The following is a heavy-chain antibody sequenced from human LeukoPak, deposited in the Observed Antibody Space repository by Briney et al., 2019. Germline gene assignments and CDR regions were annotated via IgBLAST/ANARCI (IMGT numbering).Heavy chain of an antibody. J-gene: IGHJ6*02. D-gene: IGHD4-17*01. Sequence: GGSLRLSCAASGFTFSSYAMHWVRQAPGKGLEWVAVISYDGSNKYYADSVKSRFTISRDNSKNTLYLQMNSLRAEDTAVYYCARDHTVTRLGMDVWGQGTTVTVSS. CDR3: ARDHTVTRLGMDV. CDR1: GFTFSSYA. CDR2: ISYDGSNK. V-gene: IGHV3-30*04.